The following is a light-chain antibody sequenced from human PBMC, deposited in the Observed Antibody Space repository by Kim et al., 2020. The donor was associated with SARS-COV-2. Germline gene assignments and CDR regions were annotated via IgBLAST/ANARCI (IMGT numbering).Light chain of an antibody. J-gene: IGKJ5*01. Sequence: APGESATLSCRARQSVGKNYLTWYQQNPGQTPSLLIYGASSRASGVPDRFGGSGSGTDFTLTISSLEPEDFTVYYCHQNDASPRTFGQGTQLDIK. V-gene: IGKV3-20*01. CDR1: QSVGKNY. CDR3: HQNDASPRT. CDR2: GAS.